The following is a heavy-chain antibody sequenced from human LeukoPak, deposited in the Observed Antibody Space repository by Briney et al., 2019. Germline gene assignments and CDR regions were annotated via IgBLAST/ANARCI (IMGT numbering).Heavy chain of an antibody. J-gene: IGHJ4*02. Sequence: GGSLRLSCAASGFTFNSYAMSWVRQAPGKGLEWVSYISTGGSPIYYADSVKGRFTISRDNAKNSLYLQMSSLRAEDTAVYYCAQTSGYWGQGTLVTVSS. CDR3: AQTSGY. CDR1: GFTFNSYA. CDR2: ISTGGSPI. V-gene: IGHV3-48*01.